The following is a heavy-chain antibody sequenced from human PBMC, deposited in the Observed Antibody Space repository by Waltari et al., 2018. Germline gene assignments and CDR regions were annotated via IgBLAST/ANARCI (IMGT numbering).Heavy chain of an antibody. CDR3: TRGGNYDFWSHSPFVDP. CDR1: GASFCSYY. V-gene: IGHV4-34*01. CDR2: IRHPGNT. Sequence: QVQLQQWGAGMLKPSETLSLTCPVSGASFCSYYWGWVRHVPGKGLEWIGQIRHPGNTNYNPSLQSRVAISIDTSRNQFSLRVFSVTAADTGLYFCTRGGNYDFWSHSPFVDPWGQGTQVTVSS. D-gene: IGHD3-3*01. J-gene: IGHJ5*02.